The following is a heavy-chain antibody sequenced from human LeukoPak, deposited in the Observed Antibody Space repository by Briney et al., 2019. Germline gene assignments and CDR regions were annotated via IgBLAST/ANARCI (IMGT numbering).Heavy chain of an antibody. CDR1: GFTFGSYS. CDR3: ARGYYDSSGPDYYYYGMDV. D-gene: IGHD3-22*01. V-gene: IGHV3-21*05. Sequence: GGSLRLSCVASGFTFGSYSMNWVRQAPGKGLEWVSYISSSSSYIYYADSVKGRFTISRDNAKNSLYLQMNSLRAEDTAVYYCARGYYDSSGPDYYYYGMDVWGQGTTVTVSS. J-gene: IGHJ6*02. CDR2: ISSSSSYI.